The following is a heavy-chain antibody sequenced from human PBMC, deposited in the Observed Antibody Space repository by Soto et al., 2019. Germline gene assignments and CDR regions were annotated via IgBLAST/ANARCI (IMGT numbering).Heavy chain of an antibody. V-gene: IGHV4-59*08. CDR3: ARQGFGPLHGLVDV. CDR1: GGSISSYY. CDR2: VHHSWGS. J-gene: IGHJ6*02. D-gene: IGHD3-10*01. Sequence: SETLSLTCTVSGGSISSYYWSWFRQSPGKRMEWIGYVHHSWGSSYNPSLQSRVAISLDTSKSQFSLEVTSVTATDTAVYYCARQGFGPLHGLVDVWGQGTTVTVSS.